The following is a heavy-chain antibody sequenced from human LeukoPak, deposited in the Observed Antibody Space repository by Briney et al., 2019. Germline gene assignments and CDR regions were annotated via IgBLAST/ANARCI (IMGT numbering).Heavy chain of an antibody. CDR3: ARDENSGGIDY. CDR1: GFPFSSYE. Sequence: GGPLRLSCAASGFPFSSYEMNWVRPAPGKGLEWVSYITNSGSTIYYADSVKGRFTISRDNAKNSLYLQMNSLRAEDTAVYYCARDENSGGIDYWGQGTLVTVSS. D-gene: IGHD6-6*01. V-gene: IGHV3-48*03. J-gene: IGHJ4*02. CDR2: ITNSGSTI.